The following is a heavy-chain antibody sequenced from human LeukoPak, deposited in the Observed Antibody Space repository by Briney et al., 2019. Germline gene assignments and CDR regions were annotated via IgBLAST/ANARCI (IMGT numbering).Heavy chain of an antibody. CDR2: ISYDGSNK. CDR1: GFTFSSYA. CDR3: ASSLGIEVAGPLDY. D-gene: IGHD6-19*01. J-gene: IGHJ4*02. V-gene: IGHV3-30*04. Sequence: GGSLRLSCAASGFTFSSYAMHWVRQAPGKGLEWVAVISYDGSNKYYADSVKGRFTISRDNSKNTLYLQMNSLRAEDTAVYYCASSLGIEVAGPLDYWGQGTLVTVSS.